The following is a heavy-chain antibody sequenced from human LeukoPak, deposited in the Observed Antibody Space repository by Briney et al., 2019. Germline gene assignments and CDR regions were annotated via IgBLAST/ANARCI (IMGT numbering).Heavy chain of an antibody. J-gene: IGHJ4*02. V-gene: IGHV4-34*01. D-gene: IGHD3-16*02. Sequence: ASETLSLTCAVHGGSFSGYYWSWIRQPPGKGLEWIGEINHSGSTNYNPSLKSRVTISVDTSKNQFSLKLSSVTAADTAVYYCARADYDYVWGSYRLFDYWGQGTLVTVSS. CDR1: GGSFSGYY. CDR3: ARADYDYVWGSYRLFDY. CDR2: INHSGST.